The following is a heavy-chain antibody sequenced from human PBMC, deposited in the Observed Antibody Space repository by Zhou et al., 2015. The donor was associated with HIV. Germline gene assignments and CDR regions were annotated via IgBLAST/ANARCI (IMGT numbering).Heavy chain of an antibody. J-gene: IGHJ6*02. CDR1: GGTFSSYA. Sequence: QVQLVQSGAEVKKPGSSVKVSCKASGGTFSSYAISWVRQAPGQGLEWMGWINTNTGNPTYAQGFTGRFVFSLDTSVSTAYLQISSLKAEDTAVYYCARVGDYCSSTSCFPTDYYYYGMDVWGQGTTVTVSS. CDR3: ARVGDYCSSTSCFPTDYYYYGMDV. V-gene: IGHV7-4-1*02. D-gene: IGHD2-2*01. CDR2: INTNTGNP.